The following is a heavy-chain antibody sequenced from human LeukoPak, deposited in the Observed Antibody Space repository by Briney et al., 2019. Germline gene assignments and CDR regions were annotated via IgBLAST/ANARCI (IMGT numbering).Heavy chain of an antibody. CDR2: ISWNSGSI. J-gene: IGHJ3*02. D-gene: IGHD5-18*01. V-gene: IGHV3-9*01. CDR1: GFTFDDYA. Sequence: GRSLRLSCAASGFTFDDYAMHWVRQAPGKGLEWVSGISWNSGSIGYADSVKGRFTISRDNAKNSLYLQMNSLRAEDTALYYCAKSSFIGYSYGPDAFDIWGQGTMVTVSS. CDR3: AKSSFIGYSYGPDAFDI.